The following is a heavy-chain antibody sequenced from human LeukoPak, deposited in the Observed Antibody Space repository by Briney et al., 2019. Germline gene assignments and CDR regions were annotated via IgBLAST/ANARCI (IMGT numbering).Heavy chain of an antibody. Sequence: GGSLRLSCVASGFTFSSYEMNWVRQAPGKGLEWVSYISDTPNTMYYADSVKGRFTISRDNAKNSLFLRMNSLRVDDTAVYYCAREYTGSEYFDYWGQGTLVTVSS. CDR1: GFTFSSYE. CDR3: AREYTGSEYFDY. CDR2: ISDTPNTM. D-gene: IGHD5-12*01. V-gene: IGHV3-48*03. J-gene: IGHJ4*02.